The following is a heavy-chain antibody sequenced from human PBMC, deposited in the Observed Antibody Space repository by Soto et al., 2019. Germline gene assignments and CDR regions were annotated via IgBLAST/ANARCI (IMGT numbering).Heavy chain of an antibody. CDR2: ISWNSGSI. J-gene: IGHJ3*02. V-gene: IGHV3-9*01. CDR1: GFTFDDYA. D-gene: IGHD4-17*01. CDR3: AKVLARYGTAFDI. Sequence: EVQLVESGGGLVQPGRSLRLSCAASGFTFDDYAMHWVRQAPGKGLEWVSGISWNSGSIGYADSVKGRFTISRDNAKNSLYRQMNSLRAEDTALYYCAKVLARYGTAFDIWCQVTMVTVSS.